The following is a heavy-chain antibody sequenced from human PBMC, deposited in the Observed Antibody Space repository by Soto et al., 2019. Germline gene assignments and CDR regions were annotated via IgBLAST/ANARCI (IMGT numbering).Heavy chain of an antibody. V-gene: IGHV4-34*01. D-gene: IGHD1-1*01. CDR3: ARVERGTATTVVDAFDI. CDR2: MSHSGGT. Sequence: QVQLQQWGAGLLTPSETLSLTCAVFGGAVTSGNYYWRWLRQPPGKGLEWIGDMSHSGGTHFNPSLKRRGTISVDTPKNQFSLKMSSVTAAVTALYYCARVERGTATTVVDAFDIWGPGTMVTVSS. CDR1: GGAVTSGNYY. J-gene: IGHJ3*02.